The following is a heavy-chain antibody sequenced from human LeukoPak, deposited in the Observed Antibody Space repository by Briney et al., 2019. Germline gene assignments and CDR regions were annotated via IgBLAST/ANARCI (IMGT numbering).Heavy chain of an antibody. Sequence: GGSLRLSCAASGFTFSSYSMNWVRQAPGKGLEWVSAISGSGGSTYYADSVKGRFTISRDNSKNTLYLQMNSLRAEDTAVYYCAKDRDDILTGYFPNPFDYWGQGTLVTVSS. D-gene: IGHD3-9*01. CDR3: AKDRDDILTGYFPNPFDY. V-gene: IGHV3-23*01. J-gene: IGHJ4*02. CDR1: GFTFSSYS. CDR2: ISGSGGST.